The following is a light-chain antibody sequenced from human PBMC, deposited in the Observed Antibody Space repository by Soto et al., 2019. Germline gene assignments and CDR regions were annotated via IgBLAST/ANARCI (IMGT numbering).Light chain of an antibody. V-gene: IGLV2-14*01. CDR1: SSDVGGYNY. CDR2: EVS. CDR3: SSYTSSSTFYV. J-gene: IGLJ1*01. Sequence: QSVLTQPASVSGSPGQSVTISCTGTSSDVGGYNYVSWYQQHPGKAPKLMIYEVSNRPSGVSNRFSGSKSGYTASLTISGLQAEDEADYYCSSYTSSSTFYVFETGTKVTVL.